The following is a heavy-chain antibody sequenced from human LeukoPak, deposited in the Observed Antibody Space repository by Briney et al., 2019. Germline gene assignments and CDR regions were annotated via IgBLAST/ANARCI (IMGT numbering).Heavy chain of an antibody. V-gene: IGHV1-2*02. CDR2: INPNSGGT. Sequence: ASVTVSCKASGYTFTGYYMHWVRQAPGQGLEWMGWINPNSGGTNYAQKFQGRVTMTRDTSISTAYMELSRLRSDDTAVYYCAINVDIVVVPAATWGQGTLVTVSS. CDR3: AINVDIVVVPAAT. J-gene: IGHJ4*02. D-gene: IGHD2-2*03. CDR1: GYTFTGYY.